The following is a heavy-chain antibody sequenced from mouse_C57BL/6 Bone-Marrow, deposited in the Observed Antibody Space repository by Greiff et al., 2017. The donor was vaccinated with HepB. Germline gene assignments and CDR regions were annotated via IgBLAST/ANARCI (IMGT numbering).Heavy chain of an antibody. D-gene: IGHD1-1*01. CDR2: ISYDGSN. J-gene: IGHJ3*01. CDR3: ARDLLLRPEAY. V-gene: IGHV3-6*01. Sequence: ESGPGLVKPSQSLSLTCSVTGYSITSGYYWNWIRQFPGNKLEWMGYISYDGSNNYNPSLKNRISITRDTSKNQFFLKLNSVTTEDTATYYCARDLLLRPEAYGGQGTLVTVSA. CDR1: GYSITSGYY.